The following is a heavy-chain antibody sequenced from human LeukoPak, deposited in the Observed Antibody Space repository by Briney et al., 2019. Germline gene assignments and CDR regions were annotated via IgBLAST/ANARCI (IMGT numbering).Heavy chain of an antibody. J-gene: IGHJ4*02. CDR1: GFTFSSHW. CDR2: IKEDGGKK. D-gene: IGHD3-22*01. Sequence: GGSLTLSCAASGFTFSSHWMTWVRQAPGKGLEWVANIKEDGGKKNYVDSVKGRFTISRDNAKSSLYLQMNSLRAEDTAVYYCATPLDYYDSSGFHQGGDWGQGTLVTVSS. CDR3: ATPLDYYDSSGFHQGGD. V-gene: IGHV3-7*03.